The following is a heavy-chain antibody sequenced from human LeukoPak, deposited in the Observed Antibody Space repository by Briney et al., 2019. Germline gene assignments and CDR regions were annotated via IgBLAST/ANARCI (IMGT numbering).Heavy chain of an antibody. CDR2: ISSNGDNT. J-gene: IGHJ4*02. CDR1: GFTFSSYV. CDR3: VRGTGY. Sequence: GGSLRLSCSVSGFTFSSYVMHWVRQAPGKGLEYVSAISSNGDNTYYADSVKGRFTISRDNSKNTLYLQMSSLRADDTAVYYCVRGTGYWGQGTLVTVSS. V-gene: IGHV3-64D*06.